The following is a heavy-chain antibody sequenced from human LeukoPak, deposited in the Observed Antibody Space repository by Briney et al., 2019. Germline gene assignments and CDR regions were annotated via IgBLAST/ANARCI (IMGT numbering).Heavy chain of an antibody. CDR2: IYYSGST. J-gene: IGHJ3*02. Sequence: KASETLSLTCTVSGGSISSYYWSWIRQPPGKGLEWIGYIYYSGSTNYNPSLKSRVTISVDTSKNQFSLKLSSVTAADTAVYYCARHLSIGYYDFWSGYTKPDAFDIWGQGTMVTVSS. V-gene: IGHV4-59*08. CDR3: ARHLSIGYYDFWSGYTKPDAFDI. D-gene: IGHD3-3*01. CDR1: GGSISSYY.